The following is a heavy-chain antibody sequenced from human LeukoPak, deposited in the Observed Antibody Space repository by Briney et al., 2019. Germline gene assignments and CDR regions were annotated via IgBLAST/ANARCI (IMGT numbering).Heavy chain of an antibody. J-gene: IGHJ6*03. D-gene: IGHD3-16*01. V-gene: IGHV3-30*02. CDR1: GFTFSRFG. CDR3: AKDHVEGSWGDYYYYYLDV. Sequence: PGGSLRLSCAASGFTFSRFGMHWVRQAPGKGLEWVAFIRYDGSNKYYADSVQGRFIISRDNSKDTLYLHMNSLRAEDTAVYYCAKDHVEGSWGDYYYYYLDVWGKGITVTMSS. CDR2: IRYDGSNK.